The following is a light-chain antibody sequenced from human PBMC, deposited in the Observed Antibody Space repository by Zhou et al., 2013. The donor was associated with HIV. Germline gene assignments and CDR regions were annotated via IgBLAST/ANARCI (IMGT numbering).Light chain of an antibody. V-gene: IGKV1-5*03. CDR1: HSISTW. J-gene: IGKJ1*01. CDR2: KAS. CDR3: QQSYSTPWT. Sequence: DIQMTQSPSTLSASVGDRVTITCRASHSISTWLAWYQQKPGKAPKLLIYKASSLESGVPSRFSGSGSGADFTLTISGLQPADFATYYCQQSYSTPWTFGQGTKVEIK.